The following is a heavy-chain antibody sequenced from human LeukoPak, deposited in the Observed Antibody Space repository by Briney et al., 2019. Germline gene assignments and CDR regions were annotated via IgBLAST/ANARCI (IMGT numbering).Heavy chain of an antibody. CDR3: AREGGGGIGVAGTEALEY. CDR1: GFTFNSYH. J-gene: IGHJ4*02. D-gene: IGHD6-19*01. V-gene: IGHV3-48*04. Sequence: PGESLRLSCAASGFTFNSYHMNWVRQAPGKGLEWVSYMSSNSATIYYGDSVEGRFTISRDNAKKLLYLQMNSLRVEDTAVYYCAREGGGGIGVAGTEALEYWGRGTLVTVSS. CDR2: MSSNSATI.